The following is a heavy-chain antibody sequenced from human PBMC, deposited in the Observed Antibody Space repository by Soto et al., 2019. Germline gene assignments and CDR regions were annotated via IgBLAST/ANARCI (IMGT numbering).Heavy chain of an antibody. CDR2: INPSGGST. CDR3: ARHGGIVGALDYYYGMDV. V-gene: IGHV1-46*01. D-gene: IGHD1-26*01. CDR1: GYTFTSYY. J-gene: IGHJ6*02. Sequence: ASVKVSCKASGYTFTSYYMHWVRQAPGQGLEWMGIINPSGGSTSYAQKFQGRVTMTRDTSTSTVYMELSSLRSEDTAVYYCARHGGIVGALDYYYGMDVWGHGTTVTVSS.